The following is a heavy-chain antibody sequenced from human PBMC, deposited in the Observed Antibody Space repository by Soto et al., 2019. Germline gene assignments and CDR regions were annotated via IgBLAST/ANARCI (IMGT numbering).Heavy chain of an antibody. J-gene: IGHJ3*02. D-gene: IGHD4-17*01. V-gene: IGHV4-59*08. CDR2: IYYSGST. CDR1: GGSISSYY. Sequence: SETLSLTCTVSGGSISSYYWSWIRQPPGKGLEWIGYIYYSGSTNYNPSLKSRVTISVDTSKNQFSLKLSSVTAADTAVYYCARHGTTVTTGGDAFDIWGQGTMVTVSS. CDR3: ARHGTTVTTGGDAFDI.